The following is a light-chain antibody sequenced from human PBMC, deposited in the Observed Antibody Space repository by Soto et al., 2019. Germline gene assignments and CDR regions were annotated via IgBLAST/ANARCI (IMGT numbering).Light chain of an antibody. CDR2: DVS. V-gene: IGLV2-14*03. CDR1: SSDVGGYNF. J-gene: IGLJ2*01. CDR3: TSYTTSSTVV. Sequence: LTQPASVSGSPGQSITISCTGTSSDVGGYNFVSWYQQHPGKAPKVMIYDVSDRPSGVSDRFSGSKSGNTASLTISGLQAEDEAHYYCTSYTTSSTVVFGGGTKLTVL.